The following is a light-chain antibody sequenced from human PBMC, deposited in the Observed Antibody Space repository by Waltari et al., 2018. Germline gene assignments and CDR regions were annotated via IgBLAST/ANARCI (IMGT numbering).Light chain of an antibody. Sequence: QSVLTQPPSASGTHGQRVTISCSGSSANIGTKYVYCYQPFPRTAPKLLISLNNQRPSGVPDRFSASKSGTSASLAISGLRSEDEADYYCAVWDDSLSGRVFGGGTKLTVL. CDR2: LNN. CDR3: AVWDDSLSGRV. J-gene: IGLJ3*02. CDR1: SANIGTKY. V-gene: IGLV1-47*01.